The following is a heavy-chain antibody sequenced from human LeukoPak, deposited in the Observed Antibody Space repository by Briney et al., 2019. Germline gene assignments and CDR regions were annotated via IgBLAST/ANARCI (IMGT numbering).Heavy chain of an antibody. V-gene: IGHV3-48*02. J-gene: IGHJ4*02. Sequence: GGSLRLSCTTSGVSFSSYSMNWVRQAPGKWLEWVSYISGSSTTINYVDSVKRRFHISRDNAKNSLYLQMNRLRDEDTGVYYCARGKIGYYYGDYDGYWGQGTLVTVSS. CDR3: ARGKIGYYYGDYDGY. CDR1: GVSFSSYS. CDR2: ISGSSTTI. D-gene: IGHD4-17*01.